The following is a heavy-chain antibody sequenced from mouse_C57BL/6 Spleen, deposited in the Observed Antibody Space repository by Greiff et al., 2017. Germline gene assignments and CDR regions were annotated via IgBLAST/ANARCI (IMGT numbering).Heavy chain of an antibody. D-gene: IGHD1-1*01. J-gene: IGHJ1*03. CDR2: ISYDGSN. CDR1: GYSITSGYY. V-gene: IGHV3-6*01. Sequence: EVKLMESGPGLVKPSQSLSLTCSVTGYSITSGYYWNWIRQFPGNKLEWMGYISYDGSNNYNPSLKNRISITRDTSKNQFFLKLNSVTTEDTATYYCARGGYGSSYRGYFDVWGTGTTVTVSS. CDR3: ARGGYGSSYRGYFDV.